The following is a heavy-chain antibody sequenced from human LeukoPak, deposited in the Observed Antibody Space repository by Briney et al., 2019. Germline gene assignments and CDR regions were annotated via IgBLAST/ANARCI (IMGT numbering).Heavy chain of an antibody. CDR2: ISRSGDYI. Sequence: GGSLRLSCAASGFTFSSYTMTWVRQAPGKELEWVSSISRSGDYIFYADSVRGRFTISRDNAKNSLYLQMTSLRAEDTAVYYCAKDRLVGGSDRHPLDYRGQGTLVTVSS. CDR3: AKDRLVGGSDRHPLDY. V-gene: IGHV3-21*01. D-gene: IGHD1-26*01. J-gene: IGHJ4*02. CDR1: GFTFSSYT.